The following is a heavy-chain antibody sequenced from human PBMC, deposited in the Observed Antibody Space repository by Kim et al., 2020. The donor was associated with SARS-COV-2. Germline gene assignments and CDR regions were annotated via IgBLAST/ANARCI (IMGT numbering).Heavy chain of an antibody. D-gene: IGHD6-19*01. CDR1: GGSISSGGYY. CDR2: IYYSGST. J-gene: IGHJ4*02. V-gene: IGHV4-31*03. Sequence: SETLSLTCTVSGGSISSGGYYWSWIRQHPGKGLEWIGYIYYSGSTYYNPSLKSRVTISVDTSKNQFSLKLSSVTAADTAVYYCASGLGSEWLVPPWGNWGQGTLVTVSS. CDR3: ASGLGSEWLVPPWGN.